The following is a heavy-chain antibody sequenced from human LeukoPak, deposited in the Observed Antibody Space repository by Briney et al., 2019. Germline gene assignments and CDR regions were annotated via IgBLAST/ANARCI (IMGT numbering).Heavy chain of an antibody. CDR1: GGSFSDYY. J-gene: IGHJ4*02. V-gene: IGHV4-34*01. CDR3: AGGGVAARMNY. D-gene: IGHD1-26*01. Sequence: KTSETLSLTCAVYGGSFSDYYWTWIRQPPGKGLEWIGEINQSGSTSYNPSLKSRLTISVDTSKNQFSLKLNSVTAADMAVYYCAGGGVAARMNYWGQGTLVTVSS. CDR2: INQSGST.